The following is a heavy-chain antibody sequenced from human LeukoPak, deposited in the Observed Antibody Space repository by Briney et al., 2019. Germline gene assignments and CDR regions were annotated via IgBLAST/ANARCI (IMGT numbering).Heavy chain of an antibody. CDR2: FYNSGST. D-gene: IGHD4-11*01. V-gene: IGHV4-59*01. CDR1: VGSISSYY. CDR3: ARGKSTVGGPFYYYYMDV. J-gene: IGHJ6*03. Sequence: SETLSLTCTVSVGSISSYYWNWMRQPRGKGQEWIGYFYNSGSTDYNLPLKSRVTVSVDTSKNQFSLKLNSVTAADTAVYYCARGKSTVGGPFYYYYMDVWGKGTTVTVSS.